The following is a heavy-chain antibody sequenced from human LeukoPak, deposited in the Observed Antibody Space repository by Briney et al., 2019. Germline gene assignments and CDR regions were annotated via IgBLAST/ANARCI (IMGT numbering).Heavy chain of an antibody. D-gene: IGHD3-10*01. CDR2: ISGSGGST. V-gene: IGHV3-23*01. Sequence: PGGSLRLSCAASGFTFSSYGMSWVRQAPGKGLEWVSAISGSGGSTYYADSVKGRFTISRDNSKNTLYLQMNSLRAEDTAVYYCAKVTYGSGAYGAFDCWGQGTLVTVSS. J-gene: IGHJ4*02. CDR3: AKVTYGSGAYGAFDC. CDR1: GFTFSSYG.